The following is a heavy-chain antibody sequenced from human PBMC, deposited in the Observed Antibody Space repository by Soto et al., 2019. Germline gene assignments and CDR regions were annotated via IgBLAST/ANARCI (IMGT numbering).Heavy chain of an antibody. CDR3: ARDRDSYGPAYYFDY. D-gene: IGHD5-18*01. CDR1: GFTFSSYA. V-gene: IGHV3-30-3*01. Sequence: QVQLVESGGGVVQPGRSLRLSCAASGFTFSSYAMHWVRQAPGKGLEWVAVISYDGSNKYYADSVKGRFTISRDSSKNTLYLQMNSLRAEDTAVYYCARDRDSYGPAYYFDYWGQGTLVTVSS. CDR2: ISYDGSNK. J-gene: IGHJ4*02.